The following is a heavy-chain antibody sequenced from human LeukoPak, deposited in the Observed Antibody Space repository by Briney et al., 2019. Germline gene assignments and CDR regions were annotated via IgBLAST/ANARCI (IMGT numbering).Heavy chain of an antibody. Sequence: SETLSLTCTVSGGSISSYYWSWIRQHPGKGLEWIGYIYYSASTYYNPSLKSRVSISVDSSKNQFSLKLSSVTAADTAVYYCARGLKEWLALYHFDYWGQGALVTVSS. D-gene: IGHD6-19*01. J-gene: IGHJ4*02. CDR3: ARGLKEWLALYHFDY. V-gene: IGHV4-59*06. CDR1: GGSISSYY. CDR2: IYYSAST.